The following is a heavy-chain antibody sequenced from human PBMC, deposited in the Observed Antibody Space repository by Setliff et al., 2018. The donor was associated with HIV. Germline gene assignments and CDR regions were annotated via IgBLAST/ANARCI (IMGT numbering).Heavy chain of an antibody. CDR3: ARGRAYSSGWGLLRNYYMDV. CDR2: INHSGST. V-gene: IGHV4-34*01. D-gene: IGHD6-19*01. CDR1: GESFSGYY. J-gene: IGHJ6*03. Sequence: PSETLSLTCAVYGESFSGYYWTWIRQSPGKGLEWIGGINHSGSTNYNPPLKSRVTISVDTSKNQFSLKLHSMTAADTAVYFCARGRAYSSGWGLLRNYYMDVWGKGTTVTVYS.